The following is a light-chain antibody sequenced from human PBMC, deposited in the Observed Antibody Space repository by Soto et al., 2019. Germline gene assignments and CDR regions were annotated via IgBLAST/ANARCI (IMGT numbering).Light chain of an antibody. J-gene: IGKJ5*01. CDR2: LGS. CDR1: QSLLHSNGYNY. CDR3: MQALQNPVT. Sequence: DIVVTQSPLSLPVTPGEPASISCRSSQSLLHSNGYNYLDWYLQKPGQSPQLLIYLGSNRASGVPDRFSGSGSGTDFTLKISRVEAEDVGIYYCMQALQNPVTFGQGTRLENK. V-gene: IGKV2-28*01.